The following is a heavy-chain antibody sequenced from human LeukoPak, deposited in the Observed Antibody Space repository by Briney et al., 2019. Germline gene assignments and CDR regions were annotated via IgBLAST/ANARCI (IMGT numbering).Heavy chain of an antibody. Sequence: GGSLRLSCAASGFTFSNYAMSWVRQAPGKGLEWVSSVSGSGGSTYYADSVKGRFTISRDNSKNTLYLQMNSLRAEDTAVYYCAKDKEIGVRGVIIMEWGQGTLVTVSS. CDR2: VSGSGGST. J-gene: IGHJ4*02. CDR1: GFTFSNYA. D-gene: IGHD3-10*01. CDR3: AKDKEIGVRGVIIME. V-gene: IGHV3-23*01.